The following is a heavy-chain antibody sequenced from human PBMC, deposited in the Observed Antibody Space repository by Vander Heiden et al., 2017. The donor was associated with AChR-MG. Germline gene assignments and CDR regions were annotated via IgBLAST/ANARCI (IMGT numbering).Heavy chain of an antibody. CDR3: TRDPYCSSTSCYTPDY. CDR2: IRSKAYGGTT. Sequence: EVQLVESGGGLVQPGRSLRLSCTASGFTFGDYAMSWVRQAPGKGLEWVGFIRSKAYGGTTEYAASVKGRFTISRDDSKSIAYLQMNSLKTEDTAVYYCTRDPYCSSTSCYTPDYWGQGTLVTVSS. D-gene: IGHD2-2*02. CDR1: GFTFGDYA. V-gene: IGHV3-49*04. J-gene: IGHJ4*02.